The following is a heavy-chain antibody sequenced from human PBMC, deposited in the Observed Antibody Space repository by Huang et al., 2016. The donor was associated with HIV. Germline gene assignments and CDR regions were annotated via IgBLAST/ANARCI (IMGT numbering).Heavy chain of an antibody. Sequence: QVQLVESGGGVVQPGGSLRLSCATSGFPFSDYGLHWVRQTPGKGLGWVAFMGYDGTTKVYADSVEGRCTVSRDNSKSTLYLQMNSRRLEDTSIYYCLKDQVGPWGQGTLVTVSS. V-gene: IGHV3-30*02. D-gene: IGHD3-10*01. J-gene: IGHJ5*02. CDR3: LKDQVGP. CDR2: MGYDGTTK. CDR1: GFPFSDYG.